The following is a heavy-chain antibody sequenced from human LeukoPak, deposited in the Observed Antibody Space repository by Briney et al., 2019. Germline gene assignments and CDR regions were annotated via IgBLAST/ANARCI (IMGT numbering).Heavy chain of an antibody. D-gene: IGHD3-22*01. J-gene: IGHJ4*02. CDR3: AKDMGYDSSGYSPPFDY. V-gene: IGHV3-43*01. CDR1: GLTVSGNY. Sequence: GGSLRLSCAASGLTVSGNYMSWVRQAPGKGLEWVSLISWDGGSTYYADSVKGRFTISRDNSKNSLYLQMNSLRTEDTALYYCAKDMGYDSSGYSPPFDYWGQGTLVTVSS. CDR2: ISWDGGST.